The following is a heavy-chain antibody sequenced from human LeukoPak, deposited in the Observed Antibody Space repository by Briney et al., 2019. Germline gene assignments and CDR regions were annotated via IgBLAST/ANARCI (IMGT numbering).Heavy chain of an antibody. CDR2: ISSSSSTI. D-gene: IGHD3-3*01. CDR3: AGRRGVYYDFWSGQPHHAFDI. V-gene: IGHV3-48*02. J-gene: IGHJ3*02. Sequence: PGGSLRLSCAASGFTFSSYSMNWVRQAPGKGLEWVSYISSSSSTIYYADSVKGRFTISRDNAKNSLYLQMNSLRDEDTAVYYCAGRRGVYYDFWSGQPHHAFDIWGQGTMVTVSS. CDR1: GFTFSSYS.